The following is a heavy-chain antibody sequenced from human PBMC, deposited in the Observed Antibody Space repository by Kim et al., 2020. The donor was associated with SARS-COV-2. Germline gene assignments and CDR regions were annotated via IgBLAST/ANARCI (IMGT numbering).Heavy chain of an antibody. V-gene: IGHV7-4-1*02. J-gene: IGHJ5*02. D-gene: IGHD3-3*01. Sequence: ASVKVSCKASGYTFTSYAMNWVRQAPGQGLEWMGLINTNTGNPTYAQGFTGRFVISLDTSVSTAYLQISSLKAEDTAVYCCARGDYDFWSGYYIPNWFDPWGQGTLVTVSS. CDR2: INTNTGNP. CDR1: GYTFTSYA. CDR3: ARGDYDFWSGYYIPNWFDP.